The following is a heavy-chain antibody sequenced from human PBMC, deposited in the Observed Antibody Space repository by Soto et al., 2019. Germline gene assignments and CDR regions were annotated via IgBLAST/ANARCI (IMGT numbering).Heavy chain of an antibody. CDR1: GFTFSSYW. V-gene: IGHV3-7*01. J-gene: IGHJ6*03. D-gene: IGHD2-15*01. Sequence: GGSLRLSCAASGFTFSSYWMSWVRQAPGKGLEWVANIKQDGSEKYYVDSVKGRFTISRDNAKNSLYLQMNSLRAEDTAVYYCARDNCSGGSCYLNYYYYYMDVWGKGTTVTVSS. CDR3: ARDNCSGGSCYLNYYYYYMDV. CDR2: IKQDGSEK.